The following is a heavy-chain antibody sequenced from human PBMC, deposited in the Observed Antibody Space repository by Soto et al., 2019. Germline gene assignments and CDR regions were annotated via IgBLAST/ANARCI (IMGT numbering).Heavy chain of an antibody. CDR2: IHSYNGNT. V-gene: IGHV1-18*01. CDR3: ARDAQYSSRWHPIDY. CDR1: GYTFTDYG. J-gene: IGHJ4*02. D-gene: IGHD6-13*01. Sequence: QVQLVQSGAEVKKPGASVKVYCKASGYTFTDYGISWVRQAPGQGLEWMGWIHSYNGNTKYAQKDQGRVTMTTDTSTSTAYMELRSLRPDGTAVYYCARDAQYSSRWHPIDYWGQGTLVTGSS.